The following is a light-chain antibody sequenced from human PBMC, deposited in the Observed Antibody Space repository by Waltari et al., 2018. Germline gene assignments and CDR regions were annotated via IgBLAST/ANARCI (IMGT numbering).Light chain of an antibody. V-gene: IGKV1-39*01. CDR1: QTIATY. CDR3: QQGYNTPWT. J-gene: IGKJ1*01. CDR2: GAF. Sequence: DIQMTQSPSSLSASVGDRVTITCRAGQTIATYLNWYQQKPGAAPKLLIFGAFNLESGVPSRFTGTGYGTEFTLTIRSLQPEDFATYVCQQGYNTPWTFGQGTRVEI.